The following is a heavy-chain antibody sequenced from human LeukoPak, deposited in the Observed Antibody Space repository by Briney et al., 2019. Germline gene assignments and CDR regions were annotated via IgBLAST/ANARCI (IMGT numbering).Heavy chain of an antibody. Sequence: SETLSLTCTVSGGSISSSSYYWGWIRQPPGKGLEWIGNIYYIGSTYYNPSLKSRVTISVDTSKNQFSLKLSSVTAADTAVYYCARDTRFRGYFDLWGRGTLVTVSS. D-gene: IGHD3-10*01. CDR1: GGSISSSSYY. CDR3: ARDTRFRGYFDL. V-gene: IGHV4-39*02. CDR2: IYYIGST. J-gene: IGHJ2*01.